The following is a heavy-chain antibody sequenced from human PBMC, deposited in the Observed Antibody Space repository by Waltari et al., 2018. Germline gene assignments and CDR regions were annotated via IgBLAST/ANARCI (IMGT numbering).Heavy chain of an antibody. CDR2: IIPIFGTA. Sequence: QVQLVQSGAEVKKPGSSVKVSCKASGGTFSSYAISWVRQAPGQGLEWMGGIIPIFGTANYAQKFQGRVTITTDESTSTAYMELSSLRSEDTAVYYCATLNPEPYSSGWYSAEYFQHWGQGTLVTVSS. CDR1: GGTFSSYA. J-gene: IGHJ1*01. D-gene: IGHD6-19*01. V-gene: IGHV1-69*05. CDR3: ATLNPEPYSSGWYSAEYFQH.